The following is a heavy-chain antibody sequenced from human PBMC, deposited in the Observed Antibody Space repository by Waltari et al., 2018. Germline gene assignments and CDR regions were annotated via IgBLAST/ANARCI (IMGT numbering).Heavy chain of an antibody. J-gene: IGHJ4*02. Sequence: QVQLVQSGAEVKKPGASVKVYCKASGYTFTNYGLSWVRQAPGQGLEWMAWISPYNGNTKCAQEFQGRVTLTTDTSTSTVYMELRNLRSDDTALYYCAREGSSGWFFYWGQGTLVTVSS. V-gene: IGHV1-18*01. D-gene: IGHD6-19*01. CDR3: AREGSSGWFFY. CDR1: GYTFTNYG. CDR2: ISPYNGNT.